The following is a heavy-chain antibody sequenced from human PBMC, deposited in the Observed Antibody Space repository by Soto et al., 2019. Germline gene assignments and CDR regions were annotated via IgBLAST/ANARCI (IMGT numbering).Heavy chain of an antibody. D-gene: IGHD2-2*01. J-gene: IGHJ4*02. Sequence: QVQLQESGPGLVKPSQTLSLTCTVSGGSITSSGYYWSGIRQHPGEGLEWIGFTSNSGSTSYNPSIKSRVTISVETSSNQFSLNLKSVTAAYTAVYYCARGGGSTKVDYWGQGTLVTVSP. CDR3: ARGGGSTKVDY. CDR1: GGSITSSGYY. CDR2: TSNSGST. V-gene: IGHV4-31*03.